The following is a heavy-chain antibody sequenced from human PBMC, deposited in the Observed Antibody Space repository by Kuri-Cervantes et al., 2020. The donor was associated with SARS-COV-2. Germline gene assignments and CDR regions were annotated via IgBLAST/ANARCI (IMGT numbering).Heavy chain of an antibody. CDR1: GFTFSSYG. Sequence: GESLKISCAASGFTFSSYGMHWVRQAPGKGLEWVAVIWYGGSNKYYADSVKGPFTISRDNSKNTLYLQMNSLRAEDTAVYYCAKDYSSSSDWYFDLWGRGTLVTVSS. J-gene: IGHJ2*01. V-gene: IGHV3-30*02. CDR2: IWYGGSNK. D-gene: IGHD6-6*01. CDR3: AKDYSSSSDWYFDL.